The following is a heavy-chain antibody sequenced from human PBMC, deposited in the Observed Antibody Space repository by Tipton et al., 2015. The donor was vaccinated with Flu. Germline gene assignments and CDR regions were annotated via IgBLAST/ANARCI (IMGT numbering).Heavy chain of an antibody. D-gene: IGHD4-17*01. CDR3: ASPTTVTGDAFDF. CDR2: ISTDNGNT. CDR1: GYTFTSYG. J-gene: IGHJ3*01. Sequence: QLVQSGAEVKKPGASVKVSCKASGYTFTSYGISWVRQAPGQGLEWMGWISTDNGNTNYAQSLQGRVSMTTDTFTSIAYMELRSLRSDDTAVYYCASPTTVTGDAFDFWGQGTMVTVSS. V-gene: IGHV1-18*01.